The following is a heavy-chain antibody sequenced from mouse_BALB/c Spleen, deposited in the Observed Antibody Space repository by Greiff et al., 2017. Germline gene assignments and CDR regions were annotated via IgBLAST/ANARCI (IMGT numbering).Heavy chain of an antibody. CDR2: ISNGGGST. CDR3: ARHGVNYYAMDY. V-gene: IGHV5-12-2*01. Sequence: EVQLVESGGGLVQPGGSLKLSCAASGFTFSSYTMSWVRQTPEKRLEWVAYISNGGGSTYYPDTVKGRFTISRDNAKNTLYLQMSSLKSEDTAMYYCARHGVNYYAMDYWGQGTSVTVSS. J-gene: IGHJ4*01. CDR1: GFTFSSYT. D-gene: IGHD2-1*01.